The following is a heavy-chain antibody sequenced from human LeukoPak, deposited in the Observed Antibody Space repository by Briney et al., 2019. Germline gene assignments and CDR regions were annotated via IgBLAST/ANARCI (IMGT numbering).Heavy chain of an antibody. CDR1: GFTFSSYG. J-gene: IGHJ3*02. CDR2: ISYDGSNK. D-gene: IGHD3-22*01. Sequence: PGRSLRLSCAASGFTFSSYGMHWVRQAPGKGLEWVAVISYDGSNKYYADSVKGRFTISRDNSKNTLYLQMNSLRAEDTAVYYCAKFGALDYDRRLTYDAFDIWGQGTMVTVSS. V-gene: IGHV3-30*18. CDR3: AKFGALDYDRRLTYDAFDI.